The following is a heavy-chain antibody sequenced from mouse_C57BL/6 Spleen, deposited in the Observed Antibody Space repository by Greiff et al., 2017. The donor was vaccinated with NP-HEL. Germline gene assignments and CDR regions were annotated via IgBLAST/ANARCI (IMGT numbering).Heavy chain of an antibody. CDR2: IRNKANNHAT. CDR3: TSQFITTVVGGDY. J-gene: IGHJ2*01. D-gene: IGHD1-1*01. V-gene: IGHV6-6*01. Sequence: EVHLVESGGGLVQPGGSMKLSCAASGFTFSDAWMDWVRQSPEKGLEWVAEIRNKANNHATYYAESVKGRFTISRDDSKSSVYLQMNSLRAEDTGIYYCTSQFITTVVGGDYWGQGTTLTVSS. CDR1: GFTFSDAW.